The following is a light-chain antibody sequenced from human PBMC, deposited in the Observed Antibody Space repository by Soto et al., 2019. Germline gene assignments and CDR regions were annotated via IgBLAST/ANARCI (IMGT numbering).Light chain of an antibody. Sequence: DIVMTQSPDSLAVSLGERATINCKSSQRVLYGSNNKNYLAWYQQKPGQPPKLLIYWASTRESGVPDRFSGSGSGTDFTLTISSLQAEDVAVYYCQQYYTTPSWTFGQGTKVEIK. CDR3: QQYYTTPSWT. V-gene: IGKV4-1*01. J-gene: IGKJ1*01. CDR2: WAS. CDR1: QRVLYGSNNKNY.